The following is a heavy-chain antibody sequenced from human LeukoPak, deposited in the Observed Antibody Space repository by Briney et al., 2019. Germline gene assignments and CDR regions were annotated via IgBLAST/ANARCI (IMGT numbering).Heavy chain of an antibody. CDR2: ISAYNGYT. V-gene: IGHV1-18*01. J-gene: IGHJ4*02. D-gene: IGHD6-13*01. CDR3: ARGVRAAAGSYYFDY. Sequence: ASVKVSCKASGYTFTSYAVSWVRQSPGQGLEWMGWISAYNGYTNYAQKFQGRVTMTTDTPTSTAYMELRSLRSDDTAVYYCARGVRAAAGSYYFDYWGQGTLVTVSS. CDR1: GYTFTSYA.